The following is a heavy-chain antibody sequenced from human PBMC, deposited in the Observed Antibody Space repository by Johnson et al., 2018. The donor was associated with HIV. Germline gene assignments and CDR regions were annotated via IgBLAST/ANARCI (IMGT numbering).Heavy chain of an antibody. Sequence: VQLVESRGVLVQPGGSLRLSCAASGFTFSSYWMSWVRQAPGKGLEWVAVISYDGSNKYYADSVKGRFTISRDNSKNTLYLQMNSLRAEDTAVYYCAKDLRSGNRREAFDIWGQGTMVTVSS. J-gene: IGHJ3*02. CDR2: ISYDGSNK. CDR1: GFTFSSYW. V-gene: IGHV3-30*18. CDR3: AKDLRSGNRREAFDI. D-gene: IGHD1-14*01.